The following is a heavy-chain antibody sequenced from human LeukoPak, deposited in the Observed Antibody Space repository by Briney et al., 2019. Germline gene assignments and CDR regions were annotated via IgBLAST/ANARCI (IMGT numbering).Heavy chain of an antibody. Sequence: GGTLRLSCAASGFTFSTYGMSWVRQAPGKGLEWVSAISGSGGSTYYADSVKGRFTISRDNSKNTLYLQMNSLRAEDTAVYYCAKGYSGSYWRAFDIWGQGTMVTVSS. D-gene: IGHD1-26*01. V-gene: IGHV3-23*01. CDR3: AKGYSGSYWRAFDI. CDR2: ISGSGGST. J-gene: IGHJ3*02. CDR1: GFTFSTYG.